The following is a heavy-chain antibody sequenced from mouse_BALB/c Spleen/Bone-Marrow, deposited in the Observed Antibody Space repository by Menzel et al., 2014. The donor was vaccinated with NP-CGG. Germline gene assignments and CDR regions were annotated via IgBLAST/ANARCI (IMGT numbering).Heavy chain of an antibody. CDR3: ASGDVYFAY. V-gene: IGHV5-9-4*01. CDR2: ISSGGSYT. CDR1: GFTFSSYA. Sequence: VQLQQSGGGLVKPGGSLKLSYAASGFTFSSYAMSWVRQSPDKRLEWVAEISSGGSYTYYPDTVTGRFTISRDNAKNTLYLEMRSLRSEDTAMYYCASGDVYFAYWGQGTLVTVSA. J-gene: IGHJ3*01.